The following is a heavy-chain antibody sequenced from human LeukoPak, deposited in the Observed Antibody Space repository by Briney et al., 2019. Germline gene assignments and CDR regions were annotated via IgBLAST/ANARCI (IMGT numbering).Heavy chain of an antibody. J-gene: IGHJ4*02. V-gene: IGHV3-33*01. D-gene: IGHD6-19*01. CDR3: ARDLSAAFDF. CDR2: LVYDARS. CDR1: GFPFSSYG. Sequence: GSLRLSCAASGFPFSSYGMHWVRQAPGRGLEWVARLVYDARSDYANSVKGRFSISRDDSKNTLFLDMSNLRVEDTALYYCARDLSAAFDFWGQGVLVTVSS.